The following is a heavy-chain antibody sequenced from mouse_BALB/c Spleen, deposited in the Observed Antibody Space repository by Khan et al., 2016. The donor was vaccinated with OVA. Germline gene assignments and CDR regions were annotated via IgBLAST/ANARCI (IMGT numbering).Heavy chain of an antibody. CDR2: INPSSGYT. J-gene: IGHJ3*01. D-gene: IGHD2-14*01. CDR3: AREGAYHRNDVCFAY. CDR1: GYTFTSYT. V-gene: IGHV1-4*01. Sequence: QVQLKQSGAELARPGASVKMSCKASGYTFTSYTIHWIKQRPGQGLEWIGYINPSSGYTNYNQKFKDKATLTADKSSTTAYMHLSSLTSDDSAVYYCAREGAYHRNDVCFAYWGQGTLVTVSA.